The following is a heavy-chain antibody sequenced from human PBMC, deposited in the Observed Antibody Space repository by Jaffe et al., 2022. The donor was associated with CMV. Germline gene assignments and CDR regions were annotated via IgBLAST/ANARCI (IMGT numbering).Heavy chain of an antibody. J-gene: IGHJ2*01. V-gene: IGHV4-4*07. CDR2: IYTSGST. CDR3: ARVGAQLRAAGSTYWYFDL. Sequence: QVQLQESGPGLVKPSETLSLTCTVSGGSISSYYWSWIRQPAGKGLEWIGRIYTSGSTNYNPSLKSRVTMSVDTSKNQFSLKLSSVTAADTAVYYCARVGAQLRAAGSTYWYFDLWGRGTLVTVSS. D-gene: IGHD6-13*01. CDR1: GGSISSYY.